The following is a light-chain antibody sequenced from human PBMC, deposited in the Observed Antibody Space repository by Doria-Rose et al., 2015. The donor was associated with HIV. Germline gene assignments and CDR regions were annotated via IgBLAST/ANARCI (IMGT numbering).Light chain of an antibody. V-gene: IGKV3-20*01. CDR3: HQYGTSWT. Sequence: TQSPGTLSLSPGEGATLSCRASQSFRSTYLAWYQQKPGQAPSLLIYDGSTRATGIPDRFNASGSGTDFTLTINRLEPEDFALYYCHQYGTSWTFGQGTKVEI. CDR1: QSFRSTY. J-gene: IGKJ1*01. CDR2: DGS.